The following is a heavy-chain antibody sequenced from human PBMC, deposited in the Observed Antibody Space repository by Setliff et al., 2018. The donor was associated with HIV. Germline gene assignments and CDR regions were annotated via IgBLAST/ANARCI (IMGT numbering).Heavy chain of an antibody. CDR3: ARRGYSYGLFDY. CDR1: GGSISSSSYY. Sequence: KTSETLSLTCTVSGGSISSSSYYWGWIRQPPGKGLEWIGSIYYSGSTYYNPSLKSRVTISVDTSKNQFSLKLSSVTAADTAVYYCARRGYSYGLFDYWGQGTLVTVSS. D-gene: IGHD5-18*01. J-gene: IGHJ4*02. CDR2: IYYSGST. V-gene: IGHV4-39*01.